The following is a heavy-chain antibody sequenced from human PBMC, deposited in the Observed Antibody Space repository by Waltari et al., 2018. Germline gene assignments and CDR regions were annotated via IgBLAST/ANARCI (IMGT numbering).Heavy chain of an antibody. CDR2: IYYSGST. D-gene: IGHD5-18*01. CDR1: GGSISSGGYY. V-gene: IGHV4-31*03. J-gene: IGHJ4*02. Sequence: QVQLQESGPGLVKPSQTLSLTCTVSGGSISSGGYYWSWIRQHPGKGLEWIGYIYYSGSTYYNPSLKSRVTISVETSKNQFSLKLSSVTAADTAVYYCARRSERGYSYGSLDYWGQGTLVTVSS. CDR3: ARRSERGYSYGSLDY.